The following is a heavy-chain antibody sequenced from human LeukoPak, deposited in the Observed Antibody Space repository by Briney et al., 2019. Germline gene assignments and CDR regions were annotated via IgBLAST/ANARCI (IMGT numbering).Heavy chain of an antibody. CDR2: IYYSGST. D-gene: IGHD1-20*01. CDR3: ARLTGAPKYYFDY. Sequence: SETLSLTCTVSGGYISGYYWSWIRQPPGKGLEWIGYIYYSGSTNYNPSLKSRVTISVDTSKNQFSLKLSSVTAADTAVYYCARLTGAPKYYFDYWGQGTLVAVSS. CDR1: GGYISGYY. V-gene: IGHV4-59*08. J-gene: IGHJ4*02.